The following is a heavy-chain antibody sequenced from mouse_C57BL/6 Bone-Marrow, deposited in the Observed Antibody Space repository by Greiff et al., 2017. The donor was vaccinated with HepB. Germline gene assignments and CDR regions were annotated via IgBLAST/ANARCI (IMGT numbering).Heavy chain of an antibody. D-gene: IGHD1-1*01. V-gene: IGHV7-3*01. Sequence: EVQVVESGGGLVQPGGSLSLSCAASGFTFTDYYMSWVRQPPGKALEWLGFIRNKANGYTTEYSASVKGRFTISRDNSQSILYLQMNALRAEDSATYYCARSLYGSSSSHWYFDVWGTGTTVTVSS. J-gene: IGHJ1*03. CDR1: GFTFTDYY. CDR3: ARSLYGSSSSHWYFDV. CDR2: IRNKANGYTT.